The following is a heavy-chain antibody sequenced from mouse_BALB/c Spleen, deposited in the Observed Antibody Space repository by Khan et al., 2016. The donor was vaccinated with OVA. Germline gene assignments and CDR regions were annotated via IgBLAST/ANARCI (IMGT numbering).Heavy chain of an antibody. CDR2: ISSDSITL. Sequence: EVQLQESGGDLVQPGGSRKLSCAASGFTFSSFGMHWVRQAPEKGLEWVAYISSDSITLYYADTVKGRFTISRNNPRNTLFLQMTSLRSEDTAIYYCASGNWAWFAYWGQGTLVTVSA. D-gene: IGHD4-1*01. CDR3: ASGNWAWFAY. CDR1: GFTFSSFG. V-gene: IGHV5-17*02. J-gene: IGHJ3*01.